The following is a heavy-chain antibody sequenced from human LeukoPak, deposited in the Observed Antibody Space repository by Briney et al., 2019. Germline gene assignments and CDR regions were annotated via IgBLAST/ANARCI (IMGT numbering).Heavy chain of an antibody. Sequence: KPSETLSLTCTVSGGSISSYYWSWIRQPPGKGLEWIGYIYYSGSTNYSPPLKSRVTISVDTAKNQLSLKLNSLTAADTAVYYCAKGVTTSLFDLWGRGPLVTVPS. J-gene: IGHJ2*01. V-gene: IGHV4-59*12. CDR1: GGSISSYY. D-gene: IGHD4-17*01. CDR2: IYYSGST. CDR3: AKGVTTSLFDL.